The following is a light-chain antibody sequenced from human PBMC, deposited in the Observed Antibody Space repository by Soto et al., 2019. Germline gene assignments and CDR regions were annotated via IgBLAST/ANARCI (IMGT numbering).Light chain of an antibody. V-gene: IGLV1-40*01. CDR1: SSNIGMGYD. CDR3: QSYDNSLTAWV. Sequence: QSGLTQPPSVSGAPGERVTISCTGSSSNIGMGYDVHWYQRLPGTAPKLLVYHTNNRPSWVPDRFSGSKSDTSASLAITGLQAEDEADYYCQSYDNSLTAWVFGGGTKVTVL. J-gene: IGLJ3*02. CDR2: HTN.